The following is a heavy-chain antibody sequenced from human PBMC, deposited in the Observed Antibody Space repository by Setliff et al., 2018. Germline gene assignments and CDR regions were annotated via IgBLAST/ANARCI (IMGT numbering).Heavy chain of an antibody. CDR2: IRGSGGST. Sequence: PGGSLRLSCVASGLTFSSYAMTWVRQAPGKGLEWLSAIRGSGGSTLYADSVKGRFTISRDNSQNTLYLQMNSLRVEDTAVYYCAKDEYDSSGSRYDCWGQGTLVTVSS. CDR1: GLTFSSYA. J-gene: IGHJ4*02. D-gene: IGHD3-22*01. V-gene: IGHV3-23*01. CDR3: AKDEYDSSGSRYDC.